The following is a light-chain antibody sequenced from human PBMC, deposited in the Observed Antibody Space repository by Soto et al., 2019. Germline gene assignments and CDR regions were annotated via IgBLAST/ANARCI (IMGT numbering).Light chain of an antibody. V-gene: IGKV3-15*01. CDR3: QQYNDWWT. Sequence: EIVMTQSPATLSVSPGEIATLSFRASQSVISSYLAWYQQKPGQAPRLLIYGASTRATGIPARFSGSGSGTEFTLTISSLQSEDFAVYYCQQYNDWWTFGQGTKVDIK. J-gene: IGKJ1*01. CDR2: GAS. CDR1: QSVISSY.